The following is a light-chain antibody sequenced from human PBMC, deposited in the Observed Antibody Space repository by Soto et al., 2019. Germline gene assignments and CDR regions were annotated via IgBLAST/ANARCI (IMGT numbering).Light chain of an antibody. Sequence: EIVMTQSPATLSVSPGERATLSCRASQSVSSNLAWYQQKPCQAPRLLIYGASTRATGIPARFSGSGSGTEFTLTISSLQSEDFAVYYCQQYNNWRITFGQGTRLEIK. V-gene: IGKV3-15*01. CDR1: QSVSSN. CDR3: QQYNNWRIT. CDR2: GAS. J-gene: IGKJ5*01.